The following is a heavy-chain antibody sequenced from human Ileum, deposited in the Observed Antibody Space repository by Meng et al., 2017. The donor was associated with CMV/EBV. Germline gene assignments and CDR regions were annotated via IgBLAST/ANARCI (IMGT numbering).Heavy chain of an antibody. Sequence: QVQLVQSGAEVKKPGASVKVSCKASGYTFTDYYMHWVRQAPGQGLEWMGRINPNSGEPMYARDFTGRFVFSLDTSVSTAYLQISSLKAEDTAVYYCARDGLDGRYFDYWGQGTLVTVSS. V-gene: IGHV7-4-1*02. D-gene: IGHD2-2*03. CDR1: GYTFTDYY. J-gene: IGHJ4*02. CDR3: ARDGLDGRYFDY. CDR2: INPNSGEP.